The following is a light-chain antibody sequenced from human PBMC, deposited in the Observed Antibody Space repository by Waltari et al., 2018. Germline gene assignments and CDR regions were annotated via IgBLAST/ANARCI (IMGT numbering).Light chain of an antibody. CDR1: QSINTW. J-gene: IGKJ1*01. Sequence: DIQMSPSPSTLCASVGDRVTITCRASQSINTWLAWYQQKPGKAPKPLIYKASSLEGGVPARFSGSGSGTEFILIISSLQAEDVATYHCQQYKTNPWTFGQGTKVEIK. CDR3: QQYKTNPWT. V-gene: IGKV1-5*03. CDR2: KAS.